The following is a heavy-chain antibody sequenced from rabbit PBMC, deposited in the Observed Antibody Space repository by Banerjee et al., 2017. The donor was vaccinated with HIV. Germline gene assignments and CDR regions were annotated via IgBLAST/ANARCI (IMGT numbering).Heavy chain of an antibody. D-gene: IGHD6-1*01. Sequence: QEQLVESGGGLVQPEGSLTLTCTASGFSFSSGGYMCWVRQAPGKGLEWIGCIDTGSGSAYYATWAKGRFTISKASSTTVTLQLNSLTAADTATYFCASSAGYTYAAFGLWGPGTLVTVS. V-gene: IGHV1S45*01. J-gene: IGHJ6*01. CDR1: GFSFSSGGY. CDR2: IDTGSGSA. CDR3: ASSAGYTYAAFGL.